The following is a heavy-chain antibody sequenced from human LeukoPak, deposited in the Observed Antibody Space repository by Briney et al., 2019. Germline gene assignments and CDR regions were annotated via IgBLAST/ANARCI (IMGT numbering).Heavy chain of an antibody. J-gene: IGHJ4*02. D-gene: IGHD3-9*01. CDR3: ARGILYYDILTGYLLYYFDY. CDR1: GNSISSGDNY. V-gene: IGHV4-61*02. Sequence: SETLSLTCTVSGNSISSGDNYWSWIRQPAGKGLEWIGRIYTSGSTNYNPSLKSRVTISVDTSKNQFSLKLSSVTAADTAVYYCARGILYYDILTGYLLYYFDYWGQGTLVTVSS. CDR2: IYTSGST.